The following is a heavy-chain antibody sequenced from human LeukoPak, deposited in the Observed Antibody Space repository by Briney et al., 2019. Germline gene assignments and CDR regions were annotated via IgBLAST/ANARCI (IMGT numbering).Heavy chain of an antibody. CDR2: FDPEDGET. D-gene: IGHD3-22*01. CDR1: GYTLTELS. CDR3: ATGRWGIAYYYDSSGYYYFDY. J-gene: IGHJ4*02. V-gene: IGHV1-24*01. Sequence: ASVKVSCKVSGYTLTELSMHWVRQAPGKGLEWMGGFDPEDGETIYAQKFQGRVTMTEDTSTDTAYMELSSLRSEDTAVYYCATGRWGIAYYYDSSGYYYFDYWGQGTLVTVSS.